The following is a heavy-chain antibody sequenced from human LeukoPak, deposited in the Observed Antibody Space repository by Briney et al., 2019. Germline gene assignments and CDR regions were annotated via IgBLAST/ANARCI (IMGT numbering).Heavy chain of an antibody. CDR1: GGSISSSSYY. CDR2: IYYSGST. J-gene: IGHJ4*02. Sequence: SETLSLTCTVSGGSISSSSYYWGWIRQPPGKGLEWVGSIYYSGSTYYNPSLKSRVTISVDTSKNQFSLKLSSVTAADTAVYYCARDAVTDTATTYDWGQGTLVTVSS. CDR3: ARDAVTDTATTYD. V-gene: IGHV4-39*07. D-gene: IGHD5-18*01.